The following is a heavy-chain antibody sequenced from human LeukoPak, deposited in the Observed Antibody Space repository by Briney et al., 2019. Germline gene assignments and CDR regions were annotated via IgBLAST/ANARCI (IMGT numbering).Heavy chain of an antibody. V-gene: IGHV3-74*03. J-gene: IGHJ6*03. Sequence: PGGSLRLSCAASGFAFSRYLMHWVRHAPGKGLVWVSRIQTDEKDTTYADSVKGRFTISRDNAKNTLYLQMDSLRVGEDTAVYYYARAAGNTYAMDVWGKGTTVTVSS. CDR3: ARAAGNTYAMDV. D-gene: IGHD2/OR15-2a*01. CDR2: IQTDEKDT. CDR1: GFAFSRYL.